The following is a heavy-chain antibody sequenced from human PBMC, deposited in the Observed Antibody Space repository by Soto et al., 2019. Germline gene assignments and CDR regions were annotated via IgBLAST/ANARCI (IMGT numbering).Heavy chain of an antibody. CDR3: TRRPGS. CDR2: SYSGGNT. V-gene: IGHV3-66*01. D-gene: IGHD7-27*01. CDR1: GFTVSNNY. Sequence: VQLVESGGGLVQPGESLRLSCAASGFTVSNNYMSWVRQAPGKGLEWVSFSYSGGNTYYADSVKGRFTISRDKSKNTLYLQMNNLRVEDTAVYYCTRRPGSWGQGTLVTVSS. J-gene: IGHJ5*02.